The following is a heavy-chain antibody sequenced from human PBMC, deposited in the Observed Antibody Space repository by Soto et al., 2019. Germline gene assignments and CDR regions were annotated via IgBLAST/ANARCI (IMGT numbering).Heavy chain of an antibody. J-gene: IGHJ5*02. CDR2: IYYSGST. Sequence: PSETLSLTCTVSGGSISSYYWSWIRQPPGKGLEWIGYIYYSGSTNYNPSLKSRVTISVDTSKNQFSLKLSSVTAADTAVYYCARDRLVVGLGWFDPWGQGTLVTVSS. CDR1: GGSISSYY. CDR3: ARDRLVVGLGWFDP. V-gene: IGHV4-59*01. D-gene: IGHD2-8*02.